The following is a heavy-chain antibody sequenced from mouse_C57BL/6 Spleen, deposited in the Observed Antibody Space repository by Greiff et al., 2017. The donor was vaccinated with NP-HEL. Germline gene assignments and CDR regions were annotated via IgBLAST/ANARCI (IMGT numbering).Heavy chain of an antibody. J-gene: IGHJ4*01. V-gene: IGHV1-81*01. CDR1: GYTFTSYG. CDR3: ARDSSGYGAMDY. D-gene: IGHD3-2*02. CDR2: IHPRSGNT. Sequence: VQLQQSGAELARPGASVKLSCKASGYTFTSYGISWVKQRTGQGLEWIGEIHPRSGNTYYNEKFKGKATLTADKSSSTAYMELRSLTSEDSAVYFCARDSSGYGAMDYWGQGTSVTVSS.